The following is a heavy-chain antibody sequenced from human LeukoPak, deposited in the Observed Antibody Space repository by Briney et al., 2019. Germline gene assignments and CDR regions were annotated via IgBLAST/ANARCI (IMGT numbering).Heavy chain of an antibody. Sequence: GGSLRLSCEASGFTFSSYVMIWVRRAPGRGLQWVSVISEDGRTYYADSVKGRFTISRDNAKNTLFLQMNSLRAEDTAVYYCGTSRWSGYCNDWGQGARVTVSS. D-gene: IGHD3-3*01. CDR2: ISEDGRT. V-gene: IGHV3-23*01. CDR3: GTSRWSGYCND. J-gene: IGHJ4*02. CDR1: GFTFSSYV.